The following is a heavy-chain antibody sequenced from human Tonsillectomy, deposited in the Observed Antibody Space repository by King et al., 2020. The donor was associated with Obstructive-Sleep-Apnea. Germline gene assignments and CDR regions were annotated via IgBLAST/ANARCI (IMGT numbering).Heavy chain of an antibody. V-gene: IGHV4-39*07. CDR1: GGSISSSSYY. D-gene: IGHD2-2*01. CDR2: IYFSGST. CDR3: ARAPIVVVPAAPYYYYYGMDV. J-gene: IGHJ6*02. Sequence: LQLQESGPGLVKPSETLSLTCTVSGGSISSSSYYWGWIRQPPGKGLEWIGSIYFSGSTYSNPSLKSGVTISVDTSNNQFSLKPSSVTAADTAVYYCARAPIVVVPAAPYYYYYGMDVWGQGTTVTVSS.